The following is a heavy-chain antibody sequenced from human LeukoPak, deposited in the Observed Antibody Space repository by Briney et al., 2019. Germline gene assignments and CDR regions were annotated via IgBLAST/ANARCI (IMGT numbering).Heavy chain of an antibody. CDR2: ISGSGGST. V-gene: IGHV3-23*01. CDR3: AKFYSSGWYDFQINWYFDL. CDR1: GFTFSSYG. Sequence: GGTLRLSCAASGFTFSSYGMSWVRQAPGKGLEWVSTISGSGGSTYYADSVKGRFTISRDNSKNTLYLQMNSLRAEDTAVYYCAKFYSSGWYDFQINWYFDLWGRGTLVTVSS. D-gene: IGHD6-19*01. J-gene: IGHJ2*01.